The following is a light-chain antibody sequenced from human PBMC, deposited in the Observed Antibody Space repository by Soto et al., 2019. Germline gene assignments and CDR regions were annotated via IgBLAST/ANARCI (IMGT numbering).Light chain of an antibody. CDR2: GAF. Sequence: EIVLTQSPGTLSLSPGQRATLSCMSSPSVTNFLAWYQQKPGQAPRLLIYGAFNRATGIPARFSGSGSGTDFTLTISSLEPEDFAVYYCQQRNIWPPVTFGQGTRLEIK. V-gene: IGKV3-11*01. CDR1: PSVTNF. J-gene: IGKJ5*01. CDR3: QQRNIWPPVT.